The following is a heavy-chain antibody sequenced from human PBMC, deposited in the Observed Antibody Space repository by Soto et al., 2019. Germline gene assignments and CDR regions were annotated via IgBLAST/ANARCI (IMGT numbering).Heavy chain of an antibody. D-gene: IGHD2-2*02. CDR2: INAGNGNT. J-gene: IGHJ4*02. V-gene: IGHV1-3*01. CDR1: GYTFTSYA. CDR3: ASSVTVPAAIGY. Sequence: QVQLVQSGAEVKKPGASVKVSCKASGYTFTSYAMHWVRQAPGQRLEWMGWINAGNGNTQYSQKFQGRVTITRDTSASTAYMELSSLRAEDTAVYYCASSVTVPAAIGYWGQGTLVTVSS.